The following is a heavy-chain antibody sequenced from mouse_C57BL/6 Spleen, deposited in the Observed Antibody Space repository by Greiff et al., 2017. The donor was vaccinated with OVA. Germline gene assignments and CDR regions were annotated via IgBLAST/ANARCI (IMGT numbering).Heavy chain of an antibody. Sequence: VQLQQSGAELVRPGTSAKVSCKASGYAFTNYLIEWVKQRPGQGLEWIGVINPGSGGTNYNEKFKGKATLTADKSSSTAYKQLSSLTSEDSAVYFCARGGYYGLYYAMDYWGQGTSVTVSS. CDR1: GYAFTNYL. D-gene: IGHD1-1*01. V-gene: IGHV1-54*01. CDR2: INPGSGGT. CDR3: ARGGYYGLYYAMDY. J-gene: IGHJ4*01.